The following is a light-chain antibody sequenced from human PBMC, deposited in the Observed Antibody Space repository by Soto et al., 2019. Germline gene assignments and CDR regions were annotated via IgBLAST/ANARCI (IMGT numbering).Light chain of an antibody. J-gene: IGKJ1*01. CDR3: DPYHNWWT. Sequence: VVAKSRAAVCMAQGERATRCCRPSPSASSNLPWYHPQPRQAPRLLIYGASTRATGIPARFSRSRSGPDFTLTISRLPSEDFAVYYCDPYHNWWTFRQGTKV. V-gene: IGKV3-15*01. CDR2: GAS. CDR1: PSASSN.